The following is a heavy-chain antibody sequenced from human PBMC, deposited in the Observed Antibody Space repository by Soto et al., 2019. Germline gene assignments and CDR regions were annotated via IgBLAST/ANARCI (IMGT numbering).Heavy chain of an antibody. CDR3: ARDAGAWIQLWLRSGNGMDV. CDR2: ISYDGSNK. V-gene: IGHV3-30-3*01. Sequence: PGGSLRLSCAASGFTLSSYAMHWVRQAPGKGLEWVAVISYDGSNKYYADSVKGRFTISRDNSKNTLYLQMNSLRAEDTAVYYCARDAGAWIQLWLRSGNGMDVWGQGTTVTVSS. J-gene: IGHJ6*02. CDR1: GFTLSSYA. D-gene: IGHD5-18*01.